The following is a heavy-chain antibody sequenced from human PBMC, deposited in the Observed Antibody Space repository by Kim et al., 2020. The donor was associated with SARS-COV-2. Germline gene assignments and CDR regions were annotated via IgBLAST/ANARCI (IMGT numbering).Heavy chain of an antibody. Sequence: NPTRTSRVTISVDTSKNQFSLKLSSVTAADTAVYYCARASGYYYVLPDYWGQGTLVTVSS. J-gene: IGHJ4*02. CDR3: ARASGYYYVLPDY. V-gene: IGHV4-59*01. D-gene: IGHD3-22*01.